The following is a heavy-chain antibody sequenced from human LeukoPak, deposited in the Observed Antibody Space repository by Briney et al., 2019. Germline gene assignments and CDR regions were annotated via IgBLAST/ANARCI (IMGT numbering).Heavy chain of an antibody. D-gene: IGHD6-19*01. CDR2: INPGAERT. J-gene: IGHJ4*02. CDR3: AREVAVAGTSFYGY. Sequence: GASVKVSCKASGYIFISYYIHWVRQAPGQGLEWMGIINPGAERTTYAQKFQGRVTMTRDTSTSTVYMELSSLRSDDTAMYYCAREVAVAGTSFYGYWGQGTLVTVSS. V-gene: IGHV1-46*01. CDR1: GYIFISYY.